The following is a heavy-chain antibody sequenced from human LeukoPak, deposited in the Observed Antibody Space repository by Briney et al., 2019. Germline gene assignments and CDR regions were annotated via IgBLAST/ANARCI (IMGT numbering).Heavy chain of an antibody. CDR1: GYTFTSYY. V-gene: IGHV1-46*01. CDR2: INPSGGST. CDR3: ARGSPWIQLWFPYYYYGMDV. D-gene: IGHD5-18*01. Sequence: ASVKVSCKASGYTFTSYYMHWVRQAPGQGLEWMGIINPSGGSTSYAPKFQGRVTMTRDTSTSTVYMELSSLRSEDTAVYYCARGSPWIQLWFPYYYYGMDVWGQGTTVTVSS. J-gene: IGHJ6*02.